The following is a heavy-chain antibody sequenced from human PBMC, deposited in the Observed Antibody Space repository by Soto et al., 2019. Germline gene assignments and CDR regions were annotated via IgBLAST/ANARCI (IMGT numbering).Heavy chain of an antibody. Sequence: QLQLQESGPGLVKPSETLSLTCTVSGGSISSSSYYWGWIRQPPGKGLEWIGSIYYSGSTYYNPSLKIRVTTPVDTSNNQFARKLSSVTAADTAVYYCARVDYYYYGMDVWGQGTTVTVSS. CDR3: ARVDYYYYGMDV. J-gene: IGHJ6*02. CDR2: IYYSGST. D-gene: IGHD2-15*01. V-gene: IGHV4-39*01. CDR1: GGSISSSSYY.